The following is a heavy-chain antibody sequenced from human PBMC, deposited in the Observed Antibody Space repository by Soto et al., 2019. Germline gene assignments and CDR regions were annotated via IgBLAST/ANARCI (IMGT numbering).Heavy chain of an antibody. Sequence: TCTVSGGSISSGGYYWSWIRQPAGKGLEWIGRIYTSGSTNYNPSLKSRVTMSVDTSXNXXXXXLXXGTXAXXXVXYCARACSSNSCYDVFDYWGQGTLVTISS. CDR3: ARACSSNSCYDVFDY. D-gene: IGHD2-2*01. V-gene: IGHV4-61*02. J-gene: IGHJ4*02. CDR1: GGSISSGGYY. CDR2: IYTSGST.